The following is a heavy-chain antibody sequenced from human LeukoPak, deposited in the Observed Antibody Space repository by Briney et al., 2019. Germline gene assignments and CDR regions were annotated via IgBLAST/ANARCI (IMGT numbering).Heavy chain of an antibody. CDR3: ARGPLIGSAYYYGSGSDYYFDY. D-gene: IGHD3-10*01. V-gene: IGHV4-34*01. J-gene: IGHJ4*02. CDR1: GGSFSGYY. CDR2: INHSGST. Sequence: SETLSLTCAVYGGSFSGYYWSWIRQPPGKGLEWIGEINHSGSTNYNPSLKSRVTISVDTSKNQFSLKLSSVTAADTAVYYCARGPLIGSAYYYGSGSDYYFDYWGQGTLGTVSS.